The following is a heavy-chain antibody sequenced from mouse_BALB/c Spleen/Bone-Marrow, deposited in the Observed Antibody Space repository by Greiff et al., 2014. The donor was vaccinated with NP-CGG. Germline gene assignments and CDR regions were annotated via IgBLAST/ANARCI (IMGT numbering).Heavy chain of an antibody. Sequence: QVQLQQSGPGLVAPSQSLSITCTVSGFSLTGYGVNWVRQPPGKGLEWLGIIWADGSIDYNSALNSRLSISKDNAKSQVFLKMNSLQTADTARYYCARAPNWDGGAWFAYWGQGTLVTVSA. CDR1: GFSLTGYG. CDR2: IWADGSI. CDR3: ARAPNWDGGAWFAY. D-gene: IGHD4-1*01. J-gene: IGHJ3*01. V-gene: IGHV2-6-7*01.